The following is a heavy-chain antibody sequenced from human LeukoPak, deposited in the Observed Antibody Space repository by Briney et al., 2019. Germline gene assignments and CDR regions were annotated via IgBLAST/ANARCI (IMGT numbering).Heavy chain of an antibody. J-gene: IGHJ4*02. V-gene: IGHV4-39*01. CDR2: IYYSGST. CDR1: GGSISSSSYY. Sequence: SETLSLTCTVSGGSISSSSYYWGWIRQPPGKGLEWIGSIYYSGSTYYNPSLKSRVTISVDTSKNQFSLKLSSVTAADTAVYYCARAIAVADYDYWRQGTLVTVSS. CDR3: ARAIAVADYDY. D-gene: IGHD6-19*01.